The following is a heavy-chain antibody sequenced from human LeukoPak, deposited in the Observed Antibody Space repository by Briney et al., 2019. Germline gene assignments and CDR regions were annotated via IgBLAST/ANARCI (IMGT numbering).Heavy chain of an antibody. D-gene: IGHD6-13*01. CDR3: ARDRGSGIAAADPNWFDP. CDR1: GGTFSSYA. Sequence: SVKVSCKASGGTFSSYAISWVRQAPGQGLEWMGGIIPIFGTANYAQKFQGRVTITADESTSTAYMELGSLRSEDTAVYYCARDRGSGIAAADPNWFDPWGQGTLVTVSS. V-gene: IGHV1-69*01. CDR2: IIPIFGTA. J-gene: IGHJ5*02.